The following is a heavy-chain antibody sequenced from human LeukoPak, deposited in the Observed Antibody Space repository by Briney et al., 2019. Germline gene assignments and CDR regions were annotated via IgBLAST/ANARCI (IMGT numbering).Heavy chain of an antibody. Sequence: GGSLRLSCAASGFTFSSYAMHWVRQAPGKGLEYVSAISSNGGSTYYANSVKGRFTISRDNSKNTLYLQMGSLRAEDMAVYYCARTISGYLNGYYFDYWGQGTLVTVSS. V-gene: IGHV3-64*01. J-gene: IGHJ4*02. CDR1: GFTFSSYA. CDR2: ISSNGGST. D-gene: IGHD3-22*01. CDR3: ARTISGYLNGYYFDY.